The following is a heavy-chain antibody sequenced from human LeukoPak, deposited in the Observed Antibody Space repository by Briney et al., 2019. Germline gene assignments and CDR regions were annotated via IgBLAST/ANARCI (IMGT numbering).Heavy chain of an antibody. CDR3: ATDREYSGSFKGYGRFDY. D-gene: IGHD1-26*01. Sequence: ASVKVSCKVSGYTLTELSMHWVRQAPGKGLEWKGGFDPEDGETIYAQKFQGRVTMTEDTSTDTAYMELSSLRSEDTAVYYCATDREYSGSFKGYGRFDYWGQGTLVTVSS. CDR1: GYTLTELS. V-gene: IGHV1-24*01. J-gene: IGHJ4*02. CDR2: FDPEDGET.